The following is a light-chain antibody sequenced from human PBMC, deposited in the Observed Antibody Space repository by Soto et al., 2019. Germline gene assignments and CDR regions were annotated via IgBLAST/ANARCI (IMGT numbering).Light chain of an antibody. CDR3: QQRYRWPPIT. V-gene: IGKV3-11*01. J-gene: IGKJ5*01. CDR2: GAS. CDR1: ESVFGY. Sequence: EVLLTQSPATLSLSPGERATLSCRASESVFGYLAWYQHKPGQAPRLLIYGASNRATGVPARFSGSGSGTDFTLTISSLEPEDFAVYYCQQRYRWPPITFGQGTRLEIK.